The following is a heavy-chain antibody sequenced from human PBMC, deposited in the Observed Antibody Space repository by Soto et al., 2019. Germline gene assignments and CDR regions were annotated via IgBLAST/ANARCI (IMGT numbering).Heavy chain of an antibody. CDR2: INPNSGGT. Sequence: ASVKVSCKASGYTFTGYYMHWVRQAPGQGLEWMGWINPNSGGTNYAQKLQGRVTMTRDTSISTAYMELSRLRSDDTAVYYCAGGYCSSTSCYGGFDYYYYGMDVWGRGTTVTVSS. D-gene: IGHD2-2*01. J-gene: IGHJ6*02. CDR3: AGGYCSSTSCYGGFDYYYYGMDV. V-gene: IGHV1-2*02. CDR1: GYTFTGYY.